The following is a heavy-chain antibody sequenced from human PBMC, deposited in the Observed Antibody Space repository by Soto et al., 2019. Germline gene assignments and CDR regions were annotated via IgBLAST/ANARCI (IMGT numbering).Heavy chain of an antibody. CDR3: PIDLSILLGYWSGGSCYSAPWFHP. Sequence: QVQLVESGGGVVQPGRSLRLSCAASGFTFSSYAMHWVRQAPGKGLEWVAVISYDGSNKYYADSVNGRFTISRENSKNALYLQMNSLSVEETVVYYCPIDLSILLGYWSGGSCYSAPWFHPWGQGTLVTVSS. CDR2: ISYDGSNK. V-gene: IGHV3-30-3*01. J-gene: IGHJ5*02. CDR1: GFTFSSYA. D-gene: IGHD2-15*01.